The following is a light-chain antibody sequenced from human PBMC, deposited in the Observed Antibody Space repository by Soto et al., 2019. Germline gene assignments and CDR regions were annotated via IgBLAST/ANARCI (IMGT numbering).Light chain of an antibody. CDR3: LQYNNWPPETGT. CDR1: QSVSSN. V-gene: IGKV3-15*01. J-gene: IGKJ1*01. CDR2: GAS. Sequence: EIVMTQSPATLSVSPGERATLSCRASQSVSSNLAWYQHRPGQAPRLLINGASTRATGIPGRFSGSGSGTEFTLTISSLQSEDIAVYFCLQYNNWPPETGTFGPGTKVEIK.